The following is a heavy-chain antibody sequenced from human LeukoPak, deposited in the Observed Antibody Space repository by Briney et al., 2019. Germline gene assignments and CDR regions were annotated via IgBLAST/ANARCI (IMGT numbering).Heavy chain of an antibody. V-gene: IGHV4-59*11. CDR1: GGSISSHY. CDR2: IYYSGST. CDR3: ARGGRSGPGENWVRP. D-gene: IGHD3-16*01. J-gene: IGHJ5*02. Sequence: SETLSLTCTVSGGSISSHYWSWIRQPPGKGLEWIGYIYYSGSTNYNPSLKSRVTISVDTSKNQFSLKLSSVTAADTAVYYCARGGRSGPGENWVRPWGQGTLVTVSS.